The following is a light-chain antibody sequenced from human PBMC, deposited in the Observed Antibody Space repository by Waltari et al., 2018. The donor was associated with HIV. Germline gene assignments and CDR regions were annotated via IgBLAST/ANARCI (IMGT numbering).Light chain of an antibody. J-gene: IGKJ4*01. Sequence: EIVMTQSPATLSVSPGDSATLSCRASQSISSNLAWYQRRPGQTPRLLIYDASTRATDIPPRFSGSGSGTEFTLTISSLQSEDFAVYFCQQYDRWPGITFGGGTKVEI. CDR2: DAS. V-gene: IGKV3-15*01. CDR1: QSISSN. CDR3: QQYDRWPGIT.